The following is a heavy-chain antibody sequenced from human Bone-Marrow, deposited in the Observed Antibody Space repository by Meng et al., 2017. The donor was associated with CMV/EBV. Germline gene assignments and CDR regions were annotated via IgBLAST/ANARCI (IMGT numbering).Heavy chain of an antibody. CDR1: GFTFSSYA. CDR2: IKSQADGGTP. Sequence: GESLKISCAASGFTFSSYAMHWVRQAPGKGLEWVGLIKSQADGGTPDYTAPVRDRFTISRDDSRNTLYLHLNSLQIEDTAVYYCTDGVTSVAGSQGELVHFDS. D-gene: IGHD6-13*01. V-gene: IGHV3-15*01. J-gene: IGHJ5*01. CDR3: TDGVTSVAGSQGELVHFDS.